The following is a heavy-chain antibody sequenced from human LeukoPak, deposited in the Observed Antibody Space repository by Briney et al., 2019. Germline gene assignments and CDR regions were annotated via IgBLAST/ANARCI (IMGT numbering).Heavy chain of an antibody. CDR3: ARDRGYSSGWNYFDY. Sequence: PGGSLRLSCAASGFTFSSYSMDWVRQAPGKGLEWVSSISSSSSYIYYADSVKGRFTISRDNAKNSLYLQMNSLRAEDTAVYYCARDRGYSSGWNYFDYWGQGTLVTVSS. CDR2: ISSSSSYI. CDR1: GFTFSSYS. J-gene: IGHJ4*02. V-gene: IGHV3-21*01. D-gene: IGHD6-19*01.